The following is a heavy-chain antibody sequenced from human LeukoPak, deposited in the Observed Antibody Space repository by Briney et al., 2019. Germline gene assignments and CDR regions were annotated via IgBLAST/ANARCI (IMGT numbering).Heavy chain of an antibody. CDR1: GFTFTSYW. Sequence: GGSLRLSCAASGFTFTSYWMSWVRQAPGTGLEWVANIKKDGSEKYYVDSVKGRFTISRDNTKNSLYLQMNSLRAEDTAIYYCARGKYSGNDYHFDYWGQGTLVIVSS. CDR2: IKKDGSEK. J-gene: IGHJ4*02. CDR3: ARGKYSGNDYHFDY. D-gene: IGHD5-12*01. V-gene: IGHV3-7*03.